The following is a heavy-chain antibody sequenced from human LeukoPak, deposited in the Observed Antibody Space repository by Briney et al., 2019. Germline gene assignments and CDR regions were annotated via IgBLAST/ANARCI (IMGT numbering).Heavy chain of an antibody. J-gene: IGHJ4*02. D-gene: IGHD5-12*01. CDR1: GFTFSSYG. Sequence: PGGSLRLSCAASGFTFSSYGMSWVRQAPGKGLEWVSAISAGGGGTYYADSVKGRFTVSRDNSKNTLFLQMNSLRAEDTAVYYCAKRSIVATRYFDYWGQGILVTVSS. CDR3: AKRSIVATRYFDY. CDR2: ISAGGGGT. V-gene: IGHV3-23*01.